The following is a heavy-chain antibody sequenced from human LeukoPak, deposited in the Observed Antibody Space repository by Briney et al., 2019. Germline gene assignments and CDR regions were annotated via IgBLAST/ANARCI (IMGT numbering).Heavy chain of an antibody. CDR2: IWYDGSNK. CDR1: GFTFSSYG. Sequence: GGSLRLSCAASGFTFSSYGMHWVRQAPGKGLEWVAVIWYDGSNKYYADSVKGRFTISRDNSKNTLYLQMNSLRAEDTAVYYCARDRIMVRGVILYYYGMDVWGQGTTSPSP. V-gene: IGHV3-33*01. D-gene: IGHD3-10*01. CDR3: ARDRIMVRGVILYYYGMDV. J-gene: IGHJ6*02.